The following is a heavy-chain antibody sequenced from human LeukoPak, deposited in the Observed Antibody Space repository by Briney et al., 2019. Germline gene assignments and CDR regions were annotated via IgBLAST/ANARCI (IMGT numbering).Heavy chain of an antibody. V-gene: IGHV3-66*01. Sequence: PGGSLRLSCAASGFIVSSNYMTWVRQAPGKGLEWVSVIYSGGSTYYADSVKGRFTISRDNSKNTLYLQMNSLRAEDTAVYYCARIVAGGAFDIWGQGTMVTVSS. CDR2: IYSGGST. CDR1: GFIVSSNY. D-gene: IGHD1-26*01. J-gene: IGHJ3*02. CDR3: ARIVAGGAFDI.